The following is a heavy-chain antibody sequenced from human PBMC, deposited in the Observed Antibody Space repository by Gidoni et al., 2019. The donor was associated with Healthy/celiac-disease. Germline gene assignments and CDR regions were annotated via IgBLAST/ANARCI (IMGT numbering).Heavy chain of an antibody. CDR2: INPDSGGT. Sequence: QVQLVQSGAEVKKPGPSVKGSCKSSGYTFTGYYMHWVRQAPGQGLEWMGWINPDSGGTNYAQKFQGRVTMTRDTSISTAYMELSRLRSDDTAVYYCARENREVGYEEYYYYMDVWGKGTTVTVSS. V-gene: IGHV1-2*02. CDR1: GYTFTGYY. CDR3: ARENREVGYEEYYYYMDV. D-gene: IGHD5-12*01. J-gene: IGHJ6*03.